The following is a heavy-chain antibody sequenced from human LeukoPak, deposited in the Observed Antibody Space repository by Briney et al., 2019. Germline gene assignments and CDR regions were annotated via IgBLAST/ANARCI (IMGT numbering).Heavy chain of an antibody. D-gene: IGHD2-15*01. J-gene: IGHJ3*02. V-gene: IGHV4-34*09. CDR2: IYDSGST. CDR3: ARDCSGGSCYGAFDI. CDR1: GGSFSGYY. Sequence: PSETLSLTCAVYGGSFSGYYWSWIRQPPGKGLEWIGYIYDSGSTYYNPSLKSRITISVDTSENRFSLKLSSVTATDTAVYYCARDCSGGSCYGAFDIWGQGTMVTVSS.